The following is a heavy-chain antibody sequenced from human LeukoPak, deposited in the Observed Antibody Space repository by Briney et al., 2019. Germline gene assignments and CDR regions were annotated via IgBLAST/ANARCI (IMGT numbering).Heavy chain of an antibody. CDR3: ARHGNIVVVVAARGFDP. D-gene: IGHD2-15*01. J-gene: IGHJ5*02. Sequence: TFSSYAMSWVRQAPGKGLEWIGSIYYSGNTYYNPSLKSRVTISVDTSKNQFSLKLSSVTAADTAFYYCARHGNIVVVVAARGFDPWGQGSLLTVPS. CDR2: IYYSGNT. CDR1: TFSSYA. V-gene: IGHV4-39*01.